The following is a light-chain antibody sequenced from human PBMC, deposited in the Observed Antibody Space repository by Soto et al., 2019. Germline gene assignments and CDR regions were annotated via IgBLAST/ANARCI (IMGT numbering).Light chain of an antibody. J-gene: IGLJ3*02. CDR2: DV. CDR3: NSYTSSGKVV. Sequence: QSALTQPASVSGWPGQSITIYCTGTSSDVGGSIYVSWYQLSPGKAPKLLIYDVDRPSGVSNRFSGSKSGNTASLTISGLLAEDEADYYCNSYTSSGKVVFGGGIKVTVL. V-gene: IGLV2-14*01. CDR1: SSDVGGSIY.